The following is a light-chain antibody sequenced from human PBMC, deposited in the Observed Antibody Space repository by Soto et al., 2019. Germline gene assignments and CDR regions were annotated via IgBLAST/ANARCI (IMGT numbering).Light chain of an antibody. CDR2: SDN. J-gene: IGLJ3*02. CDR1: SSNIVSHP. Sequence: QAVVTQPPSASGTPGQRVTISCSGSSSNIVSHPLICYQQLPGTAPKLLIYSDNQRPSGVPNRFSGSKSGTSASLVISGLQSEDEADYNCAAWDDSLYGPVFGGGTKVTVL. V-gene: IGLV1-44*01. CDR3: AAWDDSLYGPV.